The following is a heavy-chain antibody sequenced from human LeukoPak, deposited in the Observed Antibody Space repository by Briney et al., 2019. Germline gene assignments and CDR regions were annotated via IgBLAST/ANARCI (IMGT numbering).Heavy chain of an antibody. V-gene: IGHV3-23*01. J-gene: IGHJ4*02. CDR2: ISGSGGST. CDR1: GFTFSSYA. D-gene: IGHD3-10*01. Sequence: GGSLRLSCAASGFTFSSYAMSWVRQAPGKGLEWVSAISGSGGSTYYADSVKGRFTISRDNSKNTLYLQMNSLRAEDTAVYYCAKNPYYYGSGSYLYYWGQGTLVTVSS. CDR3: AKNPYYYGSGSYLYY.